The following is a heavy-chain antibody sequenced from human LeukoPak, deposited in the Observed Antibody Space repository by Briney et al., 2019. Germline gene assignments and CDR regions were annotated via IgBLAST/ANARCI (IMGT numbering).Heavy chain of an antibody. D-gene: IGHD3-22*01. CDR3: ARGPYYYDSSGYYNYYYYGMDV. Sequence: SETLSLTCTVSGGSISPYYWSWIRQPPGKGLEWIGYIHYSGTTNYNPSLKSRVTISVDTSKNQFSLNLSSVTAADTAVYYCARGPYYYDSSGYYNYYYYGMDVWGQGTTVTVSS. V-gene: IGHV4-59*01. CDR2: IHYSGTT. CDR1: GGSISPYY. J-gene: IGHJ6*02.